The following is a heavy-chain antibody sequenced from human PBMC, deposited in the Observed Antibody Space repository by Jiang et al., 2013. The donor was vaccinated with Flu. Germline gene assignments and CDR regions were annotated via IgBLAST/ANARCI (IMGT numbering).Heavy chain of an antibody. V-gene: IGHV1-2*02. CDR2: INPDSKST. Sequence: SGAEVKKPGASVRVSCKASGYSFSDHYMHWVRQAPGQGLEWMGWINPDSKSTYYAQKFQGRVTMTSNTSITTIYMEMSGLTHDDTAVFYCARGEFSASGSASYWGQGTLVTVSS. D-gene: IGHD3-10*01. CDR1: GYSFSDHY. J-gene: IGHJ4*02. CDR3: ARGEFSASGSASY.